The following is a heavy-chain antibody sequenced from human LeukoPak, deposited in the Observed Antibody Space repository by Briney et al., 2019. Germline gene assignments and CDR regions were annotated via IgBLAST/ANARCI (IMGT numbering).Heavy chain of an antibody. CDR2: INPSGGST. CDR3: AISSTWMHYFDY. Sequence: ASVKVSCKASGYTFTSYYMHWVRQAPGQGLEWMGIINPSGGSTNYAQKLQGRVTLTTDTSTSTAYMELRSLRSDDTAVYYCAISSTWMHYFDYWGQGTLVTVSS. J-gene: IGHJ4*02. CDR1: GYTFTSYY. V-gene: IGHV1-46*01. D-gene: IGHD6-13*01.